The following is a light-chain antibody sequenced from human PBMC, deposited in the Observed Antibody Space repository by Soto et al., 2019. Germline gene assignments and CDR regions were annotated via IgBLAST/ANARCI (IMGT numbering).Light chain of an antibody. CDR3: QLSGDSPMYS. CDR2: GAS. CDR1: QSVSDSS. Sequence: EIVLTQSPGTLSLSPGERATLSCRASQSVSDSSFACYHQKPGQAPRLLIYGASRRDTGIPDTVSGSGSGSDFTLTISRLYPEDFAVAYGQLSGDSPMYSFGQGTKLESK. V-gene: IGKV3-20*01. J-gene: IGKJ2*01.